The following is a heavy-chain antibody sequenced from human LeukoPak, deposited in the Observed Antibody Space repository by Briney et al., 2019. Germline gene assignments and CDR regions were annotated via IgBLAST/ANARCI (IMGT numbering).Heavy chain of an antibody. CDR1: GFTFSSYA. V-gene: IGHV3-30*01. CDR2: ISYDGSNK. Sequence: GGSLRLSCAASGFTFSSYAMHWVRQAPGKGLEWVAVISYDGSNKYYADSVKGRFTISRDNSKNTLYLQMNSPRAEDTAVYYCARSKGLRWPIDYWGQGTLVTVSS. J-gene: IGHJ4*02. CDR3: ARSKGLRWPIDY. D-gene: IGHD4-23*01.